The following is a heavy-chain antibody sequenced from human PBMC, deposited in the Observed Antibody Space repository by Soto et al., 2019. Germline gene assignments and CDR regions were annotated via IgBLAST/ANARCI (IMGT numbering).Heavy chain of an antibody. CDR2: ISYDGSNK. D-gene: IGHD4-17*01. CDR3: ARDGDYSLYYFDY. V-gene: IGHV3-30-3*01. J-gene: IGHJ4*02. Sequence: QMQLVESGGGVVQPGRSLRLSCVASGFIFSTYSVHWVRQAPGKGLEWVAVISYDGSNKYYADSVKGRFTISRDNSKNTLYLQMNSLRAEDTAVYYCARDGDYSLYYFDYWGQGTLVTVSS. CDR1: GFIFSTYS.